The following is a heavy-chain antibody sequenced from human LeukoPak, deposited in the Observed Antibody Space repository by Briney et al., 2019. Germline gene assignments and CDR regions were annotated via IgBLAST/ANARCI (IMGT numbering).Heavy chain of an antibody. D-gene: IGHD4-17*01. CDR1: GGSFSGYY. CDR2: INHSGST. CDR3: AAVTRQYFDL. Sequence: SETLSLTCAAYGGSFSGYYWSWIRQPPGKGLEWIGEINHSGSTNYNPSLKSRVTISVDTSKNQFSLKLSSVTAADTAVYYCAAVTRQYFDLWGRGTLVTVSS. V-gene: IGHV4-34*01. J-gene: IGHJ2*01.